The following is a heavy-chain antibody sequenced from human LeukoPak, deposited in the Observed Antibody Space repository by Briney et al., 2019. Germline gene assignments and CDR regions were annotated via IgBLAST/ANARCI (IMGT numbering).Heavy chain of an antibody. J-gene: IGHJ4*02. D-gene: IGHD6-19*01. CDR3: ASSGFSSGWYEPYYFDY. V-gene: IGHV3-48*03. Sequence: WGSLRLSCAASGFTFSSYEMNWVGQAPGKGLEWVSYISSSGNAIYFADSVKGRFTISRDNAKNSLYLQMNSLRAEDTAVYYCASSGFSSGWYEPYYFDYWGQGTLVTVSS. CDR1: GFTFSSYE. CDR2: ISSSGNAI.